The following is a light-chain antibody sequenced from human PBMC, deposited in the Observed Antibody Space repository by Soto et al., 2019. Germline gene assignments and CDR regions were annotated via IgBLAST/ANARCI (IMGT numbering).Light chain of an antibody. V-gene: IGLV2-14*01. CDR3: SSYTTSSTLVV. CDR2: EVS. CDR1: SSDVGASKY. Sequence: SVLTQPASVSGSPGRSITISCTGTSSDVGASKYVSGYQQYPGKAPKLMLYEVSYRPSGVSNRFSGSKSGNTDSLTISGLQAEDEADYYCSSYTTSSTLVVFGSGTKVTVL. J-gene: IGLJ1*01.